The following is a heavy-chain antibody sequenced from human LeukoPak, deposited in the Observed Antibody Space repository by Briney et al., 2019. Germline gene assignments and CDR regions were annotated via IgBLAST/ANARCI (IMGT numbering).Heavy chain of an antibody. CDR1: GFTFSSYS. Sequence: GGSLRLSCAASGFTFSSYSMNWVRQAPGKGLEWISYISGSGNTMYYADSVKGRFTISRNDAKNSLFLRMNSLTAEDTAVYYCARVGKAATSLDYWGQGTLVTVSS. CDR2: ISGSGNTM. CDR3: ARVGKAATSLDY. V-gene: IGHV3-48*04. J-gene: IGHJ4*02. D-gene: IGHD6-25*01.